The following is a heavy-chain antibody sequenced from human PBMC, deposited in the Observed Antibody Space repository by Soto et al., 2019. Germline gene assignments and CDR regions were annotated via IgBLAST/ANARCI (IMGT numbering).Heavy chain of an antibody. V-gene: IGHV4-34*01. CDR3: ARGLGIRYFDWLPAL. CDR2: INHSGST. Sequence: LSLTCAVYGESFSGYYWSWIRQPPGKGLEWIGGINHSGSTNYNPSLKSRVTISVDTSKNQFSLKLSSVTAADTTVYFCARGLGIRYFDWLPALWGQGTLVTVSS. D-gene: IGHD3-9*01. CDR1: GESFSGYY. J-gene: IGHJ4*02.